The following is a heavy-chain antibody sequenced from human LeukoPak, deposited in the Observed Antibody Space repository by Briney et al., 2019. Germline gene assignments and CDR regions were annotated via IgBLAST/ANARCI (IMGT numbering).Heavy chain of an antibody. Sequence: GGSLRLSCAASGLTFSSYEMNWVRQAPGKGLEWVSYISSSGSTIYYADSVKGRFTIYRDNAKNSLYLQMNSLRAEDTAVYYCAELGITMIGGVWGKGTTVTISS. D-gene: IGHD3-10*02. CDR2: ISSSGSTI. CDR3: AELGITMIGGV. CDR1: GLTFSSYE. J-gene: IGHJ6*04. V-gene: IGHV3-48*03.